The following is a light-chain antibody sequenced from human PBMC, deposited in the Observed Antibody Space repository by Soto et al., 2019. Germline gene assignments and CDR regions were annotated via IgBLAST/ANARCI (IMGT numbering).Light chain of an antibody. Sequence: QSVLTQPPSASATPGQRVTISCSGSSSNIGSNTVNWYQHLPGTAPKLLIYNDNQRPSGVPDRFSGSKSGTSASLAISGLQSEDEADYSCSAWDDSLNNVVFGGGTKLTVL. CDR1: SSNIGSNT. CDR2: NDN. J-gene: IGLJ2*01. CDR3: SAWDDSLNNVV. V-gene: IGLV1-44*01.